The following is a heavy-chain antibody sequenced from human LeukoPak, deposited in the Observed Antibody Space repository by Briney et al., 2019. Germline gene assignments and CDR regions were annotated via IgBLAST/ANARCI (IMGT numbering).Heavy chain of an antibody. CDR1: GGTFSSYA. CDR3: VRDARSAGAY. D-gene: IGHD6-25*01. Sequence: SVKVSCKASGGTFSSYAIIWVRQAPGQGLEGMGKIIPIFGTANYVEKFQGRVTITTDESKTKDYMELSSMRSDDTAVSYCVRDARSAGAYWGQGTLVTVSS. V-gene: IGHV1-69*05. J-gene: IGHJ4*02. CDR2: IIPIFGTA.